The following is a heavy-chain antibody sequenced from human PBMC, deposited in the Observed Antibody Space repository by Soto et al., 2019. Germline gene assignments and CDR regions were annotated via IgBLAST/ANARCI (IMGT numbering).Heavy chain of an antibody. V-gene: IGHV1-2*02. CDR3: ARVISVPAARGNYYYYYGMDV. D-gene: IGHD2-2*01. CDR1: GYTFTGYY. CDR2: INPNSGGT. J-gene: IGHJ6*02. Sequence: PSVKVSCKASGYTFTGYYMHWVRQAPGQGLEWMGWINPNSGGTNYAQKFQGRVTMTRDTSISTAYMELSRLRSDDTAVYYCARVISVPAARGNYYYYYGMDVWGQGTTVTVSS.